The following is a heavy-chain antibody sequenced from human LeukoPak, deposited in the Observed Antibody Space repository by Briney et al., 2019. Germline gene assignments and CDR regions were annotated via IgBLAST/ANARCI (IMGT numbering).Heavy chain of an antibody. CDR2: INHSGST. Sequence: SETLSLTCAVYGGSFSGYYWSWIRQPPGKGLEWIGEINHSGSTNYNPSLKSRVTISVDTSKNQFSLKLSSVTAADTAVYYCARGTGYYGSGNSWFDPWGQGTLVTVSS. CDR1: GGSFSGYY. V-gene: IGHV4-34*01. CDR3: ARGTGYYGSGNSWFDP. J-gene: IGHJ5*02. D-gene: IGHD3-10*01.